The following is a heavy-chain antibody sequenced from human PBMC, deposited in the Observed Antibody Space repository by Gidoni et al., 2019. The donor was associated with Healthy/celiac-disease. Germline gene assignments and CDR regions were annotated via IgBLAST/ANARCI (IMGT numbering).Heavy chain of an antibody. CDR2: IYYSGST. J-gene: IGHJ6*02. CDR1: GGSISSYY. V-gene: IGHV4-59*08. Sequence: QVQLQESGPGLVKPSETLSLTCTVSGGSISSYYWSWIRQPPGKGLEWIGYIYYSGSTNYNPSLNSRVTISVDTSKNQFSLKLSSVTAADTAVYYCARRSGPLSSTYYYYGMDVWGQGTTVTVSS. CDR3: ARRSGPLSSTYYYYGMDV. D-gene: IGHD1-26*01.